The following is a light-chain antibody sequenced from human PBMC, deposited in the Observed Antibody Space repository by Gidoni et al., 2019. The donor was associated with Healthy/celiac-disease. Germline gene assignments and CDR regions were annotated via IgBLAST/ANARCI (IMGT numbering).Light chain of an antibody. J-gene: IGKJ2*01. CDR2: AAS. Sequence: DIQMIQPPPSLTASVGDRVTITCRASQSISSYLDWYQQKPGKAPKPLIYAASSLQSGVPSRFSGSGSGTDFTLTISSLQPEDFAAYYCQQSYSTPYTFGQGTKLEIK. CDR3: QQSYSTPYT. CDR1: QSISSY. V-gene: IGKV1-39*01.